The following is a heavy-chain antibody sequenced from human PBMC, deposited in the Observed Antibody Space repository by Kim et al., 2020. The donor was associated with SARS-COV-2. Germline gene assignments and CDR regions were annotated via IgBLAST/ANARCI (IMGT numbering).Heavy chain of an antibody. V-gene: IGHV4-4*02. J-gene: IGHJ2*01. D-gene: IGHD3-9*01. CDR3: AREVDILTGSLKYFDL. CDR1: GGSISSSNW. Sequence: SETLSLTCAVSGGSISSSNWWSWVRQPPGKGLEWIGEIYHSGSTNYNPSLKSRVTISVDKSKNQFSLKLSSVTAADTAVYYCAREVDILTGSLKYFDLWGRGTLVTVSS. CDR2: IYHSGST.